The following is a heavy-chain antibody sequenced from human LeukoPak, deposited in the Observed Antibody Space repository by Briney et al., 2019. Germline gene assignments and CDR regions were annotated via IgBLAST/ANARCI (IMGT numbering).Heavy chain of an antibody. CDR2: IYYSGST. V-gene: IGHV4-39*01. CDR1: GGSISSSSYY. CDR3: ASLYCGGDCYPDY. J-gene: IGHJ4*02. D-gene: IGHD2-21*02. Sequence: PSETLSLTCTVSGGSISSSSYYWGWIRQPPGKGLERIGSIYYSGSTYYNPSLKSRVTISGDTSKNQFSLKLSSVTAADTAVYYCASLYCGGDCYPDYWGQGTLVTVSS.